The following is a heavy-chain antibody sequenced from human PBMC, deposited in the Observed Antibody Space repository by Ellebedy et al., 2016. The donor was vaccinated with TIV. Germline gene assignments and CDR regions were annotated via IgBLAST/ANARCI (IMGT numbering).Heavy chain of an antibody. CDR3: ARDDGDYGQYGMDV. D-gene: IGHD4-17*01. J-gene: IGHJ6*02. CDR2: ISAYNGNT. Sequence: AASVTVSCKASGYTFTGYYMHWVRQAPGQGLEWMGWISAYNGNTNYAQKLQGRVTMTTDTSTSTAYMELRSLRSDDTAVYYCARDDGDYGQYGMDVWGQGTTVTVSS. V-gene: IGHV1-18*04. CDR1: GYTFTGYY.